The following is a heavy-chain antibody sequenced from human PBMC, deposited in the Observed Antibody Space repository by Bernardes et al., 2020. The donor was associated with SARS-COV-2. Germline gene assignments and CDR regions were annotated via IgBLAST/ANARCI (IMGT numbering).Heavy chain of an antibody. V-gene: IGHV3-30*18. J-gene: IGHJ6*02. D-gene: IGHD2-2*01. CDR1: GFTFNNFG. CDR2: ISYEGSIQ. Sequence: GSTLQVFCGSSGFTFNNFGMHWVRQGPGKGLEWVEVISYEGSIQHYADSVKGRFTISRDSSKNTVYLQMNTLRPEDTAVYYCAKLRSVLWIHPYYNAMDAWGQGTTVTVSS. CDR3: AKLRSVLWIHPYYNAMDA.